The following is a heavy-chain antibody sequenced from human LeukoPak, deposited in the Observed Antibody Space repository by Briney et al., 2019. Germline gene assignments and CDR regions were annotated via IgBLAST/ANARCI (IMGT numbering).Heavy chain of an antibody. CDR2: IWYDGSNK. V-gene: IGHV3-33*06. CDR3: AKDKNVWGSYRTCYFDY. D-gene: IGHD3-16*02. Sequence: GGSLRLSCAASGFTFSSYGMHWVRQAPGKGLEWVAVIWYDGSNKYYADSVKGRLTISRDNSKNTLYPQMNSLRAEDTAVYYCAKDKNVWGSYRTCYFDYWGQGTLVTVSS. CDR1: GFTFSSYG. J-gene: IGHJ4*02.